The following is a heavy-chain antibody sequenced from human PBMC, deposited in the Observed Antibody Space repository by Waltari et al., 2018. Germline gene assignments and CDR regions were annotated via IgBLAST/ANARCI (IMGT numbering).Heavy chain of an antibody. CDR3: ARQRYYYDDSGYYHHFDY. CDR1: GGSISNFF. D-gene: IGHD3-22*01. Sequence: QVQLQESGPGLVKPSETLSLTCTVPGGSISNFFGSWIRRPPGKGLEWIGYIDYTGTTSYTPSLKSRVTMSVDTSQNQFSLTLNSVTAADTAVYYCARQRYYYDDSGYYHHFDYWGQGTLVTVSS. J-gene: IGHJ4*02. V-gene: IGHV4-59*08. CDR2: IDYTGTT.